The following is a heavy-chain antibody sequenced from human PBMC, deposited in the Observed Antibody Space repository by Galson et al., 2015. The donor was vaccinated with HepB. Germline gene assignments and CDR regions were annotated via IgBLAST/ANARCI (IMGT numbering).Heavy chain of an antibody. CDR2: ISGSTIYT. Sequence: SLRLSCAASGFIFSDYYMSWIHQAPGKGLEWISYISGSTIYTNYAGSVKGRFTISRDNAKNSLFLQMNSLRDDDAAVYYCARGGLLWTAPGTRLGYWGQGTLVTVSS. J-gene: IGHJ4*02. D-gene: IGHD6-13*01. CDR1: GFIFSDYY. V-gene: IGHV3-11*06. CDR3: ARGGLLWTAPGTRLGY.